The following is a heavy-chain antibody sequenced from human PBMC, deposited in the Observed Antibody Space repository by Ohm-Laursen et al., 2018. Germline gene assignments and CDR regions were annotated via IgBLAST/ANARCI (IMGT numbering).Heavy chain of an antibody. J-gene: IGHJ4*02. CDR1: GFTLGSHW. Sequence: SLRLSCAASGFTLGSHWMSWVRQAPGKGLEWVSSISDSGGDTYYADSVKGRFTISRDNSKNTLYLQMNSLRADDTAVYYCANHRSATWVHKRFDYWGQGTLVTVPS. CDR2: ISDSGGDT. V-gene: IGHV3-23*01. CDR3: ANHRSATWVHKRFDY. D-gene: IGHD5-24*01.